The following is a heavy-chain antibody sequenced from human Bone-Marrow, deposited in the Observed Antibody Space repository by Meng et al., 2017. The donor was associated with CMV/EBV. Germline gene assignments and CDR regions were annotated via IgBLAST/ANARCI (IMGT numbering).Heavy chain of an antibody. Sequence: GGSLRLSCAASGFTFSSYSMNWVRQAPGKGLAWVSQIRYDGSTTKYADSVKGRFTISRDNAKNTLHLQMNSLRAEDTAVYYCARDKWEMYLDYWGQGARVTVSS. CDR3: ARDKWEMYLDY. D-gene: IGHD1-26*01. CDR2: IRYDGSTT. CDR1: GFTFSSYS. V-gene: IGHV3-74*03. J-gene: IGHJ4*02.